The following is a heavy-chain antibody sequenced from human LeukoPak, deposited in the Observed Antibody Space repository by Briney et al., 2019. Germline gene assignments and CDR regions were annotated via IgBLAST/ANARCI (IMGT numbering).Heavy chain of an antibody. Sequence: PSETLSLTCTVSGDSISSGDYYWSWIRQPPGKGLEWIGYICYSGSTNYNPSLKGRVTISVDTSKNQFSLRLSSVTAADTAVYYCAREATGTTSGFDYWGQGTLVTVSS. CDR1: GDSISSGDYY. D-gene: IGHD1-1*01. CDR2: ICYSGST. J-gene: IGHJ4*02. CDR3: AREATGTTSGFDY. V-gene: IGHV4-61*08.